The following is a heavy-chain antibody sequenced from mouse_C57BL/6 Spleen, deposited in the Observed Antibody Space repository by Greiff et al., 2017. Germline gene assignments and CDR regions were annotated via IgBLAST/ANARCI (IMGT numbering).Heavy chain of an antibody. D-gene: IGHD1-1*01. CDR2: ISYSGST. CDR1: GYSITSGYD. Sequence: EVQLQESGPGMVKPSQSLSLTCTVTGYSITSGYDWHWIRHFPGNKLEWMGYISYSGSTNYNPSLKSRISITHDTSKNHFFLKLNSVTTEDTATYYCARERSYYFAYWGQGTTLTVSS. V-gene: IGHV3-1*01. CDR3: ARERSYYFAY. J-gene: IGHJ2*01.